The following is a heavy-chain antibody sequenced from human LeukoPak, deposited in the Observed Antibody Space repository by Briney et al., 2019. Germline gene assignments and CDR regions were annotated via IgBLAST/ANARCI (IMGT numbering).Heavy chain of an antibody. Sequence: GESLKISCAASGFTFSSYWMHWVRQAPGKGLVWVSRINSDGSSTSYADSVKGRFTISRDNAKNTLYLQMNSLRAEDTAVYYCARDLDIVVVPAAISGAFDIWGQGTMVTVSS. J-gene: IGHJ3*02. CDR1: GFTFSSYW. V-gene: IGHV3-74*01. D-gene: IGHD2-2*01. CDR3: ARDLDIVVVPAAISGAFDI. CDR2: INSDGSST.